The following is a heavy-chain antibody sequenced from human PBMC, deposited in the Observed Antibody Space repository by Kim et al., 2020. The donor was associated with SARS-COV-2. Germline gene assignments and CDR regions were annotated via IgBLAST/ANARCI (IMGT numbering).Heavy chain of an antibody. J-gene: IGHJ6*02. D-gene: IGHD3-16*01. CDR2: ISYDGSNK. V-gene: IGHV3-30*18. Sequence: GGSLRLSCAASGFTFSSYGMHWVRQAPGKGLEWVAVISYDGSNKYYADSVKGRFTISRDNSKNTLYLQMNSLRAEDTAVYYCAKDKDEGALYYYYYGMDVWGQGTTVTVSS. CDR1: GFTFSSYG. CDR3: AKDKDEGALYYYYYGMDV.